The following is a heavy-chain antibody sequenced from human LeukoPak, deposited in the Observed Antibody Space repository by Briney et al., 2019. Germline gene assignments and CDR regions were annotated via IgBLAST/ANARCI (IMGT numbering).Heavy chain of an antibody. Sequence: ASVKVSCKASGYTFTGYYMHWVRQAPGQGLEWMGWINPNSGGTNYAQKFQGRVTMTRDTSISTAYMELSRLRSDDTAVYYCARRYVDTAMGPAAFDYWGQGTLVTVSS. J-gene: IGHJ4*02. CDR2: INPNSGGT. V-gene: IGHV1-2*02. CDR3: ARRYVDTAMGPAAFDY. CDR1: GYTFTGYY. D-gene: IGHD5-18*01.